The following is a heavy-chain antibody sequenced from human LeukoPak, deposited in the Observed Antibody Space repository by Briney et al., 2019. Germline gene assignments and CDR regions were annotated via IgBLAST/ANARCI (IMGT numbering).Heavy chain of an antibody. J-gene: IGHJ4*02. CDR2: IYPGDSDT. CDR3: ASAMLDCSSTSCYWNY. V-gene: IGHV5-51*01. CDR1: GYSFTTYW. D-gene: IGHD2-2*01. Sequence: GESLKTSCRGSGYSFTTYWIGWVRQMPGKGLEWMGIIYPGDSDTRYSPSFQGQVTISADKSISTAYLQWSSLKASDTAMYYCASAMLDCSSTSCYWNYWGQGTLVTVSS.